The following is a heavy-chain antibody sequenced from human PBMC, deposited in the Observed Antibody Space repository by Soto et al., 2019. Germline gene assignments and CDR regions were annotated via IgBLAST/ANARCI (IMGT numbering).Heavy chain of an antibody. J-gene: IGHJ5*02. Sequence: ASVKVSCKASGGTFSSYAISWLRQAPGQGLEWMGGIIPIFGTANYAQKFQGRVTITADESTSTAYMELSSLRSEDTAVYYCASCGATGYNWFDPWGQGTLVTVSS. CDR2: IIPIFGTA. CDR3: ASCGATGYNWFDP. CDR1: GGTFSSYA. V-gene: IGHV1-69*13. D-gene: IGHD3-10*01.